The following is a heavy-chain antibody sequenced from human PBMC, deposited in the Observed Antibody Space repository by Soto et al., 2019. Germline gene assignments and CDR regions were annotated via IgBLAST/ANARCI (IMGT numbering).Heavy chain of an antibody. CDR3: ARESEDLTSNFDY. CDR1: GFTLTRYS. CDR2: ISSTTNYI. Sequence: AAGSLGLSCVASGFTLTRYSMNWVRQTPGKGLEWVSSISSTTNYIHYGDSMKGRFTISRDNAKNSLYLEMNSLRAEDTSVYYCARESEDLTSNFDYWGQGTLVTVSS. V-gene: IGHV3-21*06. J-gene: IGHJ4*02.